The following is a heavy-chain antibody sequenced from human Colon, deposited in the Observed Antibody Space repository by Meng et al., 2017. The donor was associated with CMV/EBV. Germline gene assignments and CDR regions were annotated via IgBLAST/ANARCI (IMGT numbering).Heavy chain of an antibody. V-gene: IGHV1-2*02. CDR1: GYTLAGHY. CDR2: INPRNGGT. D-gene: IGHD3-22*01. Sequence: ASVKVSCKASGYTLAGHYMHWVRQAPGQGLEWIGWINPRNGGTRFAQKFQGRVTMTSDTSSSTIYMELIRLASDDTAVYYCAKDLTSGYGAHWDYWGQGTLVTVSS. CDR3: AKDLTSGYGAHWDY. J-gene: IGHJ4*02.